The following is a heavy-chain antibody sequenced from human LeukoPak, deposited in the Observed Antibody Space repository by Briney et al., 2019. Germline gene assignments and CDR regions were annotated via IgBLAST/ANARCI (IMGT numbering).Heavy chain of an antibody. D-gene: IGHD3-10*01. Sequence: SETLSLTCTVSGGSISSSSYYWGWIRQAPGKGLEWIGSIYYSGSTYYNPSLKSRVTISVDTSKNQFSLKLSSVTGADTAVYYCAKEGRISMVRGGIIAFDYWGQGTLVTVSS. V-gene: IGHV4-39*07. CDR2: IYYSGST. CDR3: AKEGRISMVRGGIIAFDY. J-gene: IGHJ4*02. CDR1: GGSISSSSYY.